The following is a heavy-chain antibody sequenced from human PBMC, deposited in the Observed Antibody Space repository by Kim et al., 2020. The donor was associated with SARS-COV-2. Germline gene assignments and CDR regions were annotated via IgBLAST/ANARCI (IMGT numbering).Heavy chain of an antibody. Sequence: SETLSLTCTVSGGSISSYYWSWIRQPPGKGLEWIGYIYYSGSTNYNPSIKSRVTISVDMSKNQISLKLSSVTAADTAVYYCARSGNYYDSSGYSQFDSWGQGTLVTVSP. CDR1: GGSISSYY. V-gene: IGHV4-59*01. CDR2: IYYSGST. CDR3: ARSGNYYDSSGYSQFDS. J-gene: IGHJ4*02. D-gene: IGHD3-22*01.